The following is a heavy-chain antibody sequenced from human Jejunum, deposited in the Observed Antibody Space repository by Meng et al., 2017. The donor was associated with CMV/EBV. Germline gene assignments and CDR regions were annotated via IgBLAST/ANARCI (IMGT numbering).Heavy chain of an antibody. Sequence: SGLTVSSIYLSWVRQAPGKGLEWVSTIYTGGSTFYADSVEGRFAISRDTAKNTLYLQMNSLRAEDTAIYYCAKGEGRPHYYFDYWGQGTLVTVSS. CDR1: GLTVSSIY. CDR2: IYTGGST. V-gene: IGHV3-53*01. CDR3: AKGEGRPHYYFDY. D-gene: IGHD1-26*01. J-gene: IGHJ4*02.